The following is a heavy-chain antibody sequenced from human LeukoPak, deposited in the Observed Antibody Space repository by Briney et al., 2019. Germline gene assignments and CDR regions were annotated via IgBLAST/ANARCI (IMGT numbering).Heavy chain of an antibody. J-gene: IGHJ4*02. CDR2: IIPIFGTA. Sequence: ASVKVSCKASGGSFSSYAISWVRQAPGQGLEWMGGIIPIFGTANYAQKFQGRVTITTDESTSTAYMELSSLRSEDTAVYYCAKAAGGVVIIPVTWGQGPLVTVSS. D-gene: IGHD3-3*01. CDR1: GGSFSSYA. V-gene: IGHV1-69*05. CDR3: AKAAGGVVIIPVT.